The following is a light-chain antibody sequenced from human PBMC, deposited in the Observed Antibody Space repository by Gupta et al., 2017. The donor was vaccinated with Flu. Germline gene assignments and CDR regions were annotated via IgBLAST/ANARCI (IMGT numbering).Light chain of an antibody. V-gene: IGKV3-20*01. J-gene: IGKJ2*01. Sequence: EIVLTQSPGTLSLSPGERATLSCRASQSVSSTYLAWYQQKPGRAPRLLMYGVSNRATGFPDRFSGSGSGTDFTLTISRLEPEDVAVYYCQHYGSSPRYTFGQGTKLEIK. CDR2: GVS. CDR1: QSVSSTY. CDR3: QHYGSSPRYT.